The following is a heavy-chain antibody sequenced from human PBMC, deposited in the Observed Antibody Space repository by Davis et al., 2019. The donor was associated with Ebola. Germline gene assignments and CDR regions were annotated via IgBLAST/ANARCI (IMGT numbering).Heavy chain of an antibody. V-gene: IGHV1-69*13. D-gene: IGHD2-15*01. CDR2: IIPVFRTA. J-gene: IGHJ4*02. Sequence: AASVKVSCKASGYTFTRYYMNWVRQAPGQGLEWMGGIIPVFRTANYAQKFQGRLTITADESTRTAYMELHGLRSEDTAPYSGAHLGPQRYCSGGGCHGYLDYWGQGTLVTVSS. CDR3: AHLGPQRYCSGGGCHGYLDY. CDR1: GYTFTRYY.